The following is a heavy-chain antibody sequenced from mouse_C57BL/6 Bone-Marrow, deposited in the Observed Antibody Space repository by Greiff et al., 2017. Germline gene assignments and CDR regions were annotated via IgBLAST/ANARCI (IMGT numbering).Heavy chain of an antibody. D-gene: IGHD1-1*01. Sequence: VKLMESGPELVKPGASVKLSCKASGYTFTSYDINWVKQRPGQGLEWIGWISPRDGSTKYNEKCKGKATLTVDTSSSTAYMELHSLTSEDSAVYFCARLEFDGSSGDWYFDVWGTGTTVTVSS. J-gene: IGHJ1*03. CDR2: ISPRDGST. CDR1: GYTFTSYD. V-gene: IGHV1-85*01. CDR3: ARLEFDGSSGDWYFDV.